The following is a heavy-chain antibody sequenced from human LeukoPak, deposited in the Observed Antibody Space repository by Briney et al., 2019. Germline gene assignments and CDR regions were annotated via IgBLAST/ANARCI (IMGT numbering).Heavy chain of an antibody. Sequence: PSETLSLTCTVSGGSISSGGYYWSWIRQPPGKGLEWIGYIYHSGSTYYNPSLKSRVTISVDRSKNQFSLKLSSVTAADTAVYYCARSTAALDAFDIWGQGTMVTVSS. J-gene: IGHJ3*02. V-gene: IGHV4-30-2*01. CDR2: IYHSGST. CDR1: GGSISSGGYY. CDR3: ARSTAALDAFDI. D-gene: IGHD2-2*01.